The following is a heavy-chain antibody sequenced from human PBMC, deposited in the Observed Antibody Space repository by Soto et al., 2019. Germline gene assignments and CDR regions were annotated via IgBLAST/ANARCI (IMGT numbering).Heavy chain of an antibody. CDR1: GGTFSSYT. CDR2: IIPILGIA. D-gene: IGHD2-15*01. V-gene: IGHV1-69*02. J-gene: IGHJ4*02. CDR3: TRSIGYCSGGSCSYFDY. Sequence: SVKVSCKASGGTFSSYTISWVRQAPGQGLEWMGRIIPILGIANYAQKFQGRVTITADKSTSTAYMELSSLRSEDTAENYCTRSIGYCSGGSCSYFDYWGQGTLVTVSS.